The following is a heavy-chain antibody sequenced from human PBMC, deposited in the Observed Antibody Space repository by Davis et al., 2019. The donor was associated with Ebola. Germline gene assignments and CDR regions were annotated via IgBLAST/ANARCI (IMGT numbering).Heavy chain of an antibody. CDR2: ISTSDNTI. J-gene: IGHJ4*02. V-gene: IGHV3-11*01. CDR3: ANSGGVTTRRPIDY. Sequence: GESLKISCAASGFTFSDYYMSWIRQAPGKGLEWISYISTSDNTIYYADSVKGRFTISRDNSKNTLYLQMNSLRAEDTAVYYCANSGGVTTRRPIDYWGQGTLVTVSS. CDR1: GFTFSDYY. D-gene: IGHD4-17*01.